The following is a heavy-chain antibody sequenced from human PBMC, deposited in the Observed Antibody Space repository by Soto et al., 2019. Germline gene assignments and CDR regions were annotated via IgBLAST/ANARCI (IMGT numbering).Heavy chain of an antibody. D-gene: IGHD5-12*01. CDR1: GFSVTANY. CDR2: IYSGGST. Sequence: EVQVVESGGGLIQPGRSLRLSCEVSGFSVTANYMSWVRQAPGKGLEWVSVIYSGGSTYYIDSVKGRFSISRDISKNKLYLQMNNLRAEDTAVYYCHGYGYWGQGTLVTVSS. V-gene: IGHV3-53*01. J-gene: IGHJ4*02. CDR3: HGYGY.